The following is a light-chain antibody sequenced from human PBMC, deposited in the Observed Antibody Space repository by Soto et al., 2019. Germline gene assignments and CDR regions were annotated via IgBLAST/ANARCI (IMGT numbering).Light chain of an antibody. V-gene: IGKV1-39*01. Sequence: DIQMTQSPSSLSASVGDRVTITCRASQGISTYLVWYQQRQGRAPKLLIYAASSLLSGVPSRFRGSGSGTDFTLTISSLQPEDFATYYCQQSYRTPYTFVQGTKLETK. J-gene: IGKJ2*01. CDR3: QQSYRTPYT. CDR2: AAS. CDR1: QGISTY.